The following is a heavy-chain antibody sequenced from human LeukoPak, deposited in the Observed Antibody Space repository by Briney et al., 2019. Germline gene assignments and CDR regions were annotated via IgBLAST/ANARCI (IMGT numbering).Heavy chain of an antibody. J-gene: IGHJ4*02. CDR2: IRYDGSNK. D-gene: IGHD6-19*01. Sequence: QPGGSLRLSCAAPGFTFSSYGMHWVRQAPGKGLEWVAFIRYDGSNKYYADSVKGRFTISRDNSKNTLYLQMNSLRAEDTAVYYCAKDRYSSGWYGGPPVYWGQGTLVTVSS. V-gene: IGHV3-30*02. CDR3: AKDRYSSGWYGGPPVY. CDR1: GFTFSSYG.